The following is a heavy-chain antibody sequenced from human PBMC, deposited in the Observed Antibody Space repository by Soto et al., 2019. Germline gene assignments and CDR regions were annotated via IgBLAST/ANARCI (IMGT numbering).Heavy chain of an antibody. V-gene: IGHV3-7*05. CDR1: GFTFSNFW. Sequence: EVKLVESGGGLVQRGGSLRLSCAASGFTFSNFWMSWVRQAPGEGLEWVASIKPDGSERDYVDAVRGRFTISRDNAKNSLYLQMNSLRAYDTAFYYCARDVIWGQGSLVSVSS. J-gene: IGHJ4*02. CDR2: IKPDGSER. CDR3: ARDVI.